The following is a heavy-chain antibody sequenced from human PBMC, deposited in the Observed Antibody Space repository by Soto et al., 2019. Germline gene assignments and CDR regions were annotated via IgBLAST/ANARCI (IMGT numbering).Heavy chain of an antibody. D-gene: IGHD2-8*01. J-gene: IGHJ6*02. CDR2: ISGYNGDT. V-gene: IGHV1-18*01. Sequence: QGQLVQSGPEAKKPGASVKVSCKASGYTFSTYGISWVRQAPGQGLEWMGWISGYNGDTKYAQKVQGRVTMTIDTSTYTAYMELRSLTSDDTAIYYCAKNGQPPYYYYGMDVWGQETTVTVSS. CDR3: AKNGQPPYYYYGMDV. CDR1: GYTFSTYG.